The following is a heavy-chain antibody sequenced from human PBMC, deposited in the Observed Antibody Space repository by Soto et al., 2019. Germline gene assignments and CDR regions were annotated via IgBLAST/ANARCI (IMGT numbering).Heavy chain of an antibody. J-gene: IGHJ5*02. CDR2: MYYTGNK. CDR3: ARRSSSSLGSLFDP. D-gene: IGHD6-6*01. CDR1: GGSIISSTYY. V-gene: IGHV4-39*01. Sequence: PSETLSLTCTVPGGSIISSTYYWDWIRQPPGKGLEWIGAMYYTGNKNYNPSLESRVTMSVDTSKNQFSLKLSSVTPTDTAVYYCARRSSSSLGSLFDPWGRGILVTVSS.